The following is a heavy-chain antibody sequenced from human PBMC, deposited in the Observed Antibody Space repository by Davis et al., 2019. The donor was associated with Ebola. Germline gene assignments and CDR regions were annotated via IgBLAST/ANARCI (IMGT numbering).Heavy chain of an antibody. CDR1: GFTFDNYA. CDR2: ITGDGSNT. J-gene: IGHJ5*02. CDR3: ARIPRGSYYDSSGYYYEWGEHWFDP. Sequence: GESLKISCAASGFTFDNYAMTWVRQAPGKGLELVSIITGDGSNTMYADSVKGRFTISRDNAKNSLYLQMNSLRAEDTAVYYCARIPRGSYYDSSGYYYEWGEHWFDPWGQGTLVTVSS. V-gene: IGHV3-23*01. D-gene: IGHD3-22*01.